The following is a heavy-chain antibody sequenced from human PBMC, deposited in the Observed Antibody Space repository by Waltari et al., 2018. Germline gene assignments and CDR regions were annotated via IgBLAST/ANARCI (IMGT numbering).Heavy chain of an antibody. CDR2: IIPIFGTA. D-gene: IGHD2-8*02. CDR3: ARGLPIVLVVYASYGMDV. V-gene: IGHV1-69*13. Sequence: QVQLVQSGAEVKKPGSSVKVSCKASGGTFSSYAISWVRQAPGQGLEWMGGIIPIFGTANYAQKFQGRVTMTADESTSTAYMELSSLRSEDTAVYYCARGLPIVLVVYASYGMDVWGQGTTVTVSS. J-gene: IGHJ6*02. CDR1: GGTFSSYA.